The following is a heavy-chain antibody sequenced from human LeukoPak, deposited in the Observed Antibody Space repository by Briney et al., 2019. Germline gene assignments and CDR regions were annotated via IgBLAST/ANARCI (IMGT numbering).Heavy chain of an antibody. CDR2: ISYDGSNK. Sequence: GGSLRLSCAASGFTFSSYAMHWVRQAPGKGLEWVAVISYDGSNKYYADSVKGRFTISRDNSKNTLYLQMNSLRAEDTAVYYCARAYDSTGYDAFDIWGQGTMVTVSS. D-gene: IGHD3-22*01. CDR1: GFTFSSYA. CDR3: ARAYDSTGYDAFDI. J-gene: IGHJ3*02. V-gene: IGHV3-30-3*01.